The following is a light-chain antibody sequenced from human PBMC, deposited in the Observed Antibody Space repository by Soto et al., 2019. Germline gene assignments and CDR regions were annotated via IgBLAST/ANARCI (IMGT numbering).Light chain of an antibody. CDR1: QDIAIY. V-gene: IGKV1-9*01. J-gene: IGKJ5*01. CDR2: AAF. CDR3: QQHFNGPIP. Sequence: DRGPIPSLASQDIAIYLAWYQQKPGEAPKILIYAAFPLHGGVPSRFSGIGCGPDCALSITSLLAEDFAVYYCQQHFNGPIPFGQGTRLEIK.